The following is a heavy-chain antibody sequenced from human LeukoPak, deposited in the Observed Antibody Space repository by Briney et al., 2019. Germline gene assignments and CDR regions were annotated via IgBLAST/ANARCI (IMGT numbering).Heavy chain of an antibody. J-gene: IGHJ4*02. CDR2: IYHSGST. CDR1: DYSINSGYY. V-gene: IGHV4-38-2*01. D-gene: IGHD5-18*01. CDR3: ARYNYGCFDY. Sequence: SETLSLTCAVSDYSINSGYYWGWIRQPPGKELEWIGNIYHSGSTSYNPSLKSRVTISVDTSKNQFSLKLSSVTAADTAVYYCARYNYGCFDYWGQGTLVTVSS.